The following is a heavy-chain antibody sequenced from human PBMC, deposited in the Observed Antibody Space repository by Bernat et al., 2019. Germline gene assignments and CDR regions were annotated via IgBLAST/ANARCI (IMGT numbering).Heavy chain of an antibody. CDR2: ISHSGST. Sequence: QVQLQQWGAGLLKPSETLSLICAVNGGSFSGYYWTWIRQPPGKGLEWIGEISHSGSTSYNSSLKSRVTISVDTSNNQFSLMLTSVTAADTALYYCARGLPGPRLQHWGQGSLLTVSS. V-gene: IGHV4-34*01. J-gene: IGHJ1*01. CDR3: ARGLPGPRLQH. CDR1: GGSFSGYY.